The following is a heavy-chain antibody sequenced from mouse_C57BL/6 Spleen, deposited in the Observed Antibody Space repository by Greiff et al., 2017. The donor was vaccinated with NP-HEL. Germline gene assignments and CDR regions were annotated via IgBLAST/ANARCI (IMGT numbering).Heavy chain of an antibody. CDR3: AMDYDYGYAMDY. V-gene: IGHV1-66*01. J-gene: IGHJ4*01. D-gene: IGHD2-4*01. CDR1: GYSFTSYY. Sequence: QVQLKESGPELVKPGASVKISCKASGYSFTSYYIHWVKQRPGQGLEWIGWIYPGSGNTKYNEKFKGKATLTADTSSSTAYMQLSSLTSEDSAVYYCAMDYDYGYAMDYWGQGTSVTVSS. CDR2: IYPGSGNT.